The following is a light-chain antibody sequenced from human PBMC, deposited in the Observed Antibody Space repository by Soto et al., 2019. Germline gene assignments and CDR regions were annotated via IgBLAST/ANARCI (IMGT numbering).Light chain of an antibody. CDR2: TTS. J-gene: IGKJ1*01. CDR1: QDIRSY. CDR3: LQDYTHLGA. V-gene: IGKV1-6*01. Sequence: AIQMTQSPSYLSASVGDTVTITWRASQDIRSYLCWFQQKPGKAPKLLISTTSTLQSGVPSRFSGSGSGTDFTLTISSLQPEDFATYYCLQDYTHLGAFGQGTKVEVK.